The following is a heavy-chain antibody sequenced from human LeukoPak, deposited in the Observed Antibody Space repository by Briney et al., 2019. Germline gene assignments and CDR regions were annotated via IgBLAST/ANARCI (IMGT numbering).Heavy chain of an antibody. CDR3: AKKSPDSSGNPAYD. V-gene: IGHV3-23*01. D-gene: IGHD4-23*01. CDR2: ISRSGTET. J-gene: IGHJ4*02. CDR1: GFTFSRYS. Sequence: GKSLRLSCAASGFTFSRYSMHWVRQAPGKGLEWVSVISRSGTETYHADSVRGRFTISRDNAKNTLYLQMNSLRAEDTAVYYCAKKSPDSSGNPAYDWGQGTLVTVSS.